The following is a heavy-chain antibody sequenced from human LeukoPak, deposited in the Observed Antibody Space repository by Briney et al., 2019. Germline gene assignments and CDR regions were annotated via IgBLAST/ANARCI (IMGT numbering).Heavy chain of an antibody. CDR1: GFTFSRYS. J-gene: IGHJ4*02. V-gene: IGHV3-21*04. CDR3: AKDFGAYYYDSSGYPDDY. D-gene: IGHD3-22*01. CDR2: FTSMSRTI. Sequence: GGSLRLSCAGSGFTFSRYSMTWVRQAPGKGLEWVSSFTSMSRTIYYADSVKGRFTISRDNSKNTLYLQMNSLRAEDTAVYYCAKDFGAYYYDSSGYPDDYWGQGTLVTVSS.